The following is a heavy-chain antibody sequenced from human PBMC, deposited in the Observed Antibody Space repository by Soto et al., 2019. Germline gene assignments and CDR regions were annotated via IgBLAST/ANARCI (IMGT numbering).Heavy chain of an antibody. Sequence: SETLSLTCTVSGGSISSYYWSWIRQPPGKGLEWIGYIYYSGSTNYNPSLKSRVTISVDTSKNQFSLKLSSVTAADTVVYYCARGEAAAGSWAFDIWGQGTMVTVSS. D-gene: IGHD6-13*01. J-gene: IGHJ3*02. V-gene: IGHV4-59*01. CDR1: GGSISSYY. CDR2: IYYSGST. CDR3: ARGEAAAGSWAFDI.